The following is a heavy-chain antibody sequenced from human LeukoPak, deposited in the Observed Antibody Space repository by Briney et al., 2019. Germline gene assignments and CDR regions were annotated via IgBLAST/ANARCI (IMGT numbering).Heavy chain of an antibody. CDR3: VRDRRDTAFDY. Sequence: GGSLRLSCAASGFTFSSYAMHWVRQAPGKGLEWVAVISYDGSNKYYADSVKGRFTISRDNSKNTLYLQMNSLRAEDTAVYYCVRDRRDTAFDYWGQGTLVTVSS. D-gene: IGHD5-18*01. CDR2: ISYDGSNK. J-gene: IGHJ4*02. V-gene: IGHV3-30-3*01. CDR1: GFTFSSYA.